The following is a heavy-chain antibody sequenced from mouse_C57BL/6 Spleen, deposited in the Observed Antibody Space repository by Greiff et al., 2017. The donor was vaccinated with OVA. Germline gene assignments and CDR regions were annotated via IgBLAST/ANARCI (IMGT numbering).Heavy chain of an antibody. CDR1: GFTFSDYG. J-gene: IGHJ3*01. Sequence: EVKVVESGGGLVKPGGSLKLSCAASGFTFSDYGMHWVRQAPEKGLEWVAYISSGSSTIYYAATVKGRFTISRDNAKNTLFLRMTSLRSEDTAMYYCARTGTAWFAYWGQGTLVTVSA. V-gene: IGHV5-17*01. CDR3: ARTGTAWFAY. CDR2: ISSGSSTI. D-gene: IGHD4-1*01.